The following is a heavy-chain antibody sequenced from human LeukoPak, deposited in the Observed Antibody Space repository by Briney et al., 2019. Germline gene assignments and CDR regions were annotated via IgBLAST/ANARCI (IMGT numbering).Heavy chain of an antibody. CDR1: GASISSGEYY. CDR3: ASQQQLAPI. Sequence: SETLSLTCTVSGASISSGEYYWSWIRQPAGKGLEWIGRIYTSGSTNYNPSLKSRVTISVDTSKNQFSLKLSSVTAADTAVYYCASQQQLAPIWGQGTMVTVSS. J-gene: IGHJ3*02. D-gene: IGHD6-13*01. CDR2: IYTSGST. V-gene: IGHV4-61*02.